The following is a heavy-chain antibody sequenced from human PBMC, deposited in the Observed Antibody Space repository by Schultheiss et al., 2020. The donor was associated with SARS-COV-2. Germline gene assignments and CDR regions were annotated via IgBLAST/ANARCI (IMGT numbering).Heavy chain of an antibody. CDR2: IYPGDSDT. J-gene: IGHJ3*01. V-gene: IGHV5-51*01. Sequence: GGSLRLSCKGSGYSFTNYWIGWVRQMPGKGLEWMGVIYPGDSDTRYSPSFQGQVTISADKSISTAYLQWSSLKASDTAMYYCARHGTHGGGIGSPFDAFDLWGQGTMVTVSS. CDR3: ARHGTHGGGIGSPFDAFDL. D-gene: IGHD6-13*01. CDR1: GYSFTNYW.